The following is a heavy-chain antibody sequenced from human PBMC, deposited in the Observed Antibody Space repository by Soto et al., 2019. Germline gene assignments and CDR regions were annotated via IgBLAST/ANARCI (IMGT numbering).Heavy chain of an antibody. Sequence: QITLKESGPTLVKPTQTLTLTCTFSGFSLSTTGVGVGWIRQPPGKALEWLAIIYWDDDKRYSPSLKSRLTITKDTSNNQVVLTMTNVDPVDTARYYCARESRRFFDCWGQGTLVTVSS. J-gene: IGHJ4*02. CDR2: IYWDDDK. CDR3: ARESRRFFDC. V-gene: IGHV2-5*02. D-gene: IGHD2-2*01. CDR1: GFSLSTTGVG.